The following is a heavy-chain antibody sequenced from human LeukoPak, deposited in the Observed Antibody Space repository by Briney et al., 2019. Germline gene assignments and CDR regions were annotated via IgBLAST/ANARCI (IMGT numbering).Heavy chain of an antibody. J-gene: IGHJ6*02. Sequence: EASVKVSCKASGYTFTGYYMHWVRQAPGQGLEWMGWINPNSGGTNYAQKFQGRVTMTRDTSISTAYMELSRLRSDDTAVYYCARDTIAVAGPHYYYYYGMDVWGQGTTVTVSS. CDR2: INPNSGGT. V-gene: IGHV1-2*02. CDR3: ARDTIAVAGPHYYYYYGMDV. CDR1: GYTFTGYY. D-gene: IGHD6-19*01.